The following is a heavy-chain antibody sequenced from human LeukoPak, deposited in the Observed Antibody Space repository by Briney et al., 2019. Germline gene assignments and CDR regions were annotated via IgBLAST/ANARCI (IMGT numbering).Heavy chain of an antibody. CDR3: ASDDPWGSSTPSPDP. V-gene: IGHV1-69*13. CDR1: GYTFTSYY. D-gene: IGHD2-2*01. Sequence: SVRVSCKASGYTFTSYYMHWVRQAPGQGLEWMGGIIPIFGTANYAQKFQGRVTITADESTSTAYMELSSLRPEDTAVYYCASDDPWGSSTPSPDPWGQGTLVTVSS. CDR2: IIPIFGTA. J-gene: IGHJ5*02.